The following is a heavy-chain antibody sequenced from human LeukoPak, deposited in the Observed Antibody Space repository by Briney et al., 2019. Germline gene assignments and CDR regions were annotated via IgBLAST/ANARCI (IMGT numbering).Heavy chain of an antibody. D-gene: IGHD1-26*01. CDR1: GFTFSSYA. CDR2: ISDDGSIK. Sequence: GGSLRLSCAASGFTFSSYAMHWVRQAPGKGLEWVAVISDDGSIKYYADSVKGRFTISRDNSKNTLYLQMNSLRAEDTAVYYCARKSGVGAVPADLWGRGTLVTVSS. V-gene: IGHV3-30-3*01. CDR3: ARKSGVGAVPADL. J-gene: IGHJ2*01.